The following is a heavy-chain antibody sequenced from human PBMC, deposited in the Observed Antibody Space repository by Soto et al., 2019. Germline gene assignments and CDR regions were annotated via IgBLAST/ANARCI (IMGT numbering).Heavy chain of an antibody. V-gene: IGHV1-69*06. CDR2: TIPILGTA. Sequence: QVQLVQSGAEVKKPGSSVKVSCKASEGTFTSYAISWVRQAPGQGLEGWGGTIPILGTANSAQKFQGRVTITADKSTSTAYMELSSLRSEDTAVYYCASRAVVVPAAKVYYYYGMDVWGQGTTVTVSS. CDR1: EGTFTSYA. J-gene: IGHJ6*02. D-gene: IGHD2-2*01. CDR3: ASRAVVVPAAKVYYYYGMDV.